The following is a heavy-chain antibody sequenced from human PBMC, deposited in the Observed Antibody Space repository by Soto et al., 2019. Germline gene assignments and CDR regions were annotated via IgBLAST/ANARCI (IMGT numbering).Heavy chain of an antibody. CDR3: AKDLWKRQDY. J-gene: IGHJ4*02. CDR2: ISGSGAST. CDR1: GFTFSSYA. Sequence: GGSLGLSCAASGFTFSSYAMSWVRQAPGKGLEWVSAISGSGASTYYADSVKGRLTISRDNSKNTLYLQMNSLRDEDTAVYYCAKDLWKRQDYWGQGTMVTVYS. D-gene: IGHD1-1*01. V-gene: IGHV3-23*01.